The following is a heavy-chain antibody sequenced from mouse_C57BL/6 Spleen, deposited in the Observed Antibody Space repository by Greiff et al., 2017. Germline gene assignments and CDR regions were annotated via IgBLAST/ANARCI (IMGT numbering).Heavy chain of an antibody. CDR2: ILPGSGST. CDR3: EVYYCDPWFAY. Sequence: QVQLKQSGAELMKPGASVKLSCKASGYTFTGYWIEWVKQRPGHGLEWIGEILPGSGSTNYNEKFKGKATFTADTSSNTAYMQLSSLTPEDSAIYVCEVYYCDPWFAYWGQGTLLTVSA. V-gene: IGHV1-9*01. D-gene: IGHD2-13*01. CDR1: GYTFTGYW. J-gene: IGHJ3*01.